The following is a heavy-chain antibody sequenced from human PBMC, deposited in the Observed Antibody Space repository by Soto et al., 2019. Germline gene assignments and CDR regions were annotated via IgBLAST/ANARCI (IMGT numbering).Heavy chain of an antibody. CDR2: FDPEDGET. CDR1: GYTLTELS. V-gene: IGHV1-24*01. D-gene: IGHD2-2*01. Sequence: ASVKVSCKVSGYTLTELSMHWVRQAPGKGLEWMGGFDPEDGETIYAQKFQGRVTMTEDTSTDTAYMELSSLRSEDTVVYYCATQCSSTSCYQDWFDPWGQGTLVTVSS. CDR3: ATQCSSTSCYQDWFDP. J-gene: IGHJ5*02.